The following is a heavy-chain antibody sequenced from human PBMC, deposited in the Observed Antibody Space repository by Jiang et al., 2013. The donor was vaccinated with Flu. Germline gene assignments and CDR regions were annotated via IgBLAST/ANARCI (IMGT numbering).Heavy chain of an antibody. CDR1: GYTLTELS. CDR3: ATDSLGGIAAAGTWYYGMDV. CDR2: FDPEDGET. D-gene: IGHD6-13*01. J-gene: IGHJ6*02. Sequence: GAEVKKPGASVKVSCKVSGYTLTELSMHWVRQAPGKGLEWMGGFDPEDGETIYAQKFQGRVTMTEDTSTDTAYMELSSLRSEDTAVYYCATDSLGGIAAAGTWYYGMDVWGQGTTVTVSS. V-gene: IGHV1-24*01.